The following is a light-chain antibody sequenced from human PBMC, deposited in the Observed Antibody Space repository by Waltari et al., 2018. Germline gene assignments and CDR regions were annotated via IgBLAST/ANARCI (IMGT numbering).Light chain of an antibody. CDR1: TLPKEY. V-gene: IGLV3-25*03. CDR3: QSSDSSGSYVL. CDR2: KDG. J-gene: IGLJ3*02. Sequence: SYGLTQAPSVSVSPGQTARITCSGDTLPKEYAYWYQQKPGQAPGLVIYKDGERPSGIPERVSGSRAGTTVALTINGVQAEDEAEYYCQSSDSSGSYVLFGGGTKLTVL.